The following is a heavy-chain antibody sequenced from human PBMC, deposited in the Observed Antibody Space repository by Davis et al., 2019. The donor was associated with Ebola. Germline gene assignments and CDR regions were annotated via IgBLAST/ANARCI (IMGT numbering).Heavy chain of an antibody. J-gene: IGHJ4*02. CDR2: IRSKANSYAT. CDR1: GFTFSGSA. Sequence: GGSLRLSCAASGFTFSGSAMHWVRQVSGKGLEWVGRIRSKANSYATAYAASVKGRFTISRDDSKNTAYLQMNSLKTEDTAVYYCTGTVTKIDYWGQGTLVTVSS. CDR3: TGTVTKIDY. D-gene: IGHD4-17*01. V-gene: IGHV3-73*01.